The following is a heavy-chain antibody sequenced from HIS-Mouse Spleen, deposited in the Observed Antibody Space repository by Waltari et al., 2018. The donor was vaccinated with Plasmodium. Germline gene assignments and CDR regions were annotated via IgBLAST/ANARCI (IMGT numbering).Heavy chain of an antibody. J-gene: IGHJ1*01. CDR3: ARVLGYKAAAGTFVEYFQH. D-gene: IGHD6-13*01. Sequence: QVQLGQSGAEVKKPGASVKVSCKASGYTFTGYYMHWVRQAPGQGLEWMGWINPNSGGTNYAQKFQGRVTMTRDTSISTAYMELSRLRSDDTAVYYCARVLGYKAAAGTFVEYFQHWGQGTLVTVSS. V-gene: IGHV1-2*02. CDR1: GYTFTGYY. CDR2: INPNSGGT.